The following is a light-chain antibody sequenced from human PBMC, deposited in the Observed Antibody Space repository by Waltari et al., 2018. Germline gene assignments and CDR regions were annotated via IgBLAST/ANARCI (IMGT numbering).Light chain of an antibody. CDR1: KNIRTD. CDR2: GSS. V-gene: IGKV1-6*01. J-gene: IGKJ1*01. Sequence: AIHMPQSPSSLSASVGARVTITCRTSKNIRTDLGWYQQKPGRAPKLLIYGSSILYGVVPSRFSGSGAGTFFTLTISSLQPEDFATYYCLQDDSYIQSFGQGTKVEIK. CDR3: LQDDSYIQS.